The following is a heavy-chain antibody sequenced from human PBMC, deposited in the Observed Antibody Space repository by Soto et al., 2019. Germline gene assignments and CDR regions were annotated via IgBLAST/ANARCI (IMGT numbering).Heavy chain of an antibody. CDR3: ALTTSRQPYYMDV. CDR1: GDSVSSKSAA. J-gene: IGHJ6*03. CDR2: TYYRSRWYN. V-gene: IGHV6-1*01. D-gene: IGHD4-4*01. Sequence: PSQTLSLTCAISGDSVSSKSAAWNWIRQSPSRGLEWLGRTYYRSRWYNDYAVSVKSRITVNPDTSKNQFSLHLNSVTPEDTAVYYFALTTSRQPYYMDVWDKGTTVTVSS.